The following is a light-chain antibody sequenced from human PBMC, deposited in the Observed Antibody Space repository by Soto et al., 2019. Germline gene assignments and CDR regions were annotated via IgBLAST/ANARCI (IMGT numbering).Light chain of an antibody. Sequence: ELVLTQSPGTLSLSPGERATLSCRASQSVSSSYLAWYQLKPGQAPRLLIYGASSRATGIPDRFSGSGSGTDFTLTITRLEPEDFAVYYCQQYGNSRAFGQGTKVEIK. CDR2: GAS. CDR1: QSVSSSY. J-gene: IGKJ1*01. V-gene: IGKV3-20*01. CDR3: QQYGNSRA.